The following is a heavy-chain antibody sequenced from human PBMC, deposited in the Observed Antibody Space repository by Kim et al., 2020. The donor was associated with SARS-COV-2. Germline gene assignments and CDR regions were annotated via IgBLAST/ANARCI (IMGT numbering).Heavy chain of an antibody. D-gene: IGHD5-12*01. CDR2: IYYSGST. J-gene: IGHJ4*02. V-gene: IGHV4-39*07. CDR3: ATRRDGYNYPFDY. Sequence: SETLSLTCTVSGGSISSSSYYWGWIRQPPGKGLEWIGSIYYSGSTYYNPSLKSRVTISVDTSKNQFSLKLSSVTAADTAVYYCATRRDGYNYPFDYWGQGTLVTVSS. CDR1: GGSISSSSYY.